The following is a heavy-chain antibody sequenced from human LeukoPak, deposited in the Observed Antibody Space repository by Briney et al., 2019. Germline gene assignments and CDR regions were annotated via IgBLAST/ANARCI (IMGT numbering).Heavy chain of an antibody. CDR3: ATRRGLRYFVWPRTRYFDL. V-gene: IGHV3-9*01. J-gene: IGHJ2*01. Sequence: GGSLRLSCAASGFTFSSYWMHWVRQAPGKGLEWVSGISWNSGSIGYADTVKGRFTISRDNAKNSLYLQMNSLRAEDTALYYCATRRGLRYFVWPRTRYFDLWGRGTLVTVSS. D-gene: IGHD3-9*01. CDR2: ISWNSGSI. CDR1: GFTFSSYW.